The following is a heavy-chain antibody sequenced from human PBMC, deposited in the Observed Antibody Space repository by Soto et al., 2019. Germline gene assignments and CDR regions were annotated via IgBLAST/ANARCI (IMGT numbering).Heavy chain of an antibody. CDR1: GFTFSSYG. CDR3: ARGVRYLEWLEYGMDV. Sequence: GGSLRLSCAASGFTFSSYGMHWVRQAPGKGLEWVAVIWYDGSNKYYADSVKGRFTISRDNSKNTLYLQMNSLRAEDTAVYYCARGVRYLEWLEYGMDVWGQGTTVTVSS. J-gene: IGHJ6*02. CDR2: IWYDGSNK. D-gene: IGHD3-3*01. V-gene: IGHV3-33*01.